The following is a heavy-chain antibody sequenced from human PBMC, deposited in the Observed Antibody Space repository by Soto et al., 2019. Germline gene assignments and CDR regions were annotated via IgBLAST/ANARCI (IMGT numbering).Heavy chain of an antibody. CDR1: GFTLDTYG. J-gene: IGHJ3*01. Sequence: QEQLVESGGGMVQPGGSLRLSCAVSGFTLDTYGMHWVRQAAGQGLEWVAVSWHDGRHLDYADSVRGRFTVFRDDSKNTLSLEMNGLRGDDTAVYYCARDWGACTPGECYSHGFDLWGQGTLVTVSS. V-gene: IGHV3-33*01. CDR2: SWHDGRHL. D-gene: IGHD2-21*01. CDR3: ARDWGACTPGECYSHGFDL.